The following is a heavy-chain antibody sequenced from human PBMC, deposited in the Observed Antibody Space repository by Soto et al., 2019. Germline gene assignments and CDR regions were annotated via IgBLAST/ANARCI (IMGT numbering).Heavy chain of an antibody. V-gene: IGHV1-18*01. D-gene: IGHD2-2*01. CDR1: GYTFTSYG. Sequence: ASVKVSCKASGYTFTSYGISWVRQAPGQGLEWMGWISAYNGNTNYAQKLQGRVTMTTDTSTSTAYMELRSLRSDDTAVYYCARTCSSTSCYAGYYYGMDVWGQGTTVTVS. CDR3: ARTCSSTSCYAGYYYGMDV. CDR2: ISAYNGNT. J-gene: IGHJ6*02.